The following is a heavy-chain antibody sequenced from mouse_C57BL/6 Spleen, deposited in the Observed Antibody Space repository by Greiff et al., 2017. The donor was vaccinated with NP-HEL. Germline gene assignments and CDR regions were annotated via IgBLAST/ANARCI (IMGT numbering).Heavy chain of an antibody. CDR2: IYPGGGYT. Sequence: QVQLQQSGAELVRPGPSVKMSCKASGYTFTNYWIGWAKQRPGHGLAWIGDIYPGGGYTNYNEKFKGKATLTADQSSSTAYMQFSSLTSEDSAIYYCARGPYYAMDYWGQGASVTVSS. CDR3: ARGPYYAMDY. CDR1: GYTFTNYW. J-gene: IGHJ4*01. V-gene: IGHV1-63*01.